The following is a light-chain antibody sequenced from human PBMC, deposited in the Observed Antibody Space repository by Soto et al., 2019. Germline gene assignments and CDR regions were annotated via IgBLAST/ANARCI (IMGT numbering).Light chain of an antibody. Sequence: QSVLTQPPSVSGAPGQRVTISCTGSSSNIGAGYDVHWYQQLPGTAPKLLIYGNSNRPSGDPHGCSGSKSGTSASLAITGLQAEDEADYYCQSYDSSLSGYVVFGGGTKLTVL. V-gene: IGLV1-40*01. CDR2: GNS. J-gene: IGLJ2*01. CDR3: QSYDSSLSGYVV. CDR1: SSNIGAGYD.